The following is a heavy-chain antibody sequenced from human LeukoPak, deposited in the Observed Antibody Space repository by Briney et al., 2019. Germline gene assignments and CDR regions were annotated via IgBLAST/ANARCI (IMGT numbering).Heavy chain of an antibody. J-gene: IGHJ4*02. Sequence: GASVKVSCKASGGTFSSYAISWVRQAPGQGLEWMGGIIPLFGTANYAQNFQGRATITTDESTSTAYMGLSSLRSDDTAVYYCARRGRSCSSTSCYDYFDYWGQGTLVTVSS. D-gene: IGHD2-2*01. CDR1: GGTFSSYA. V-gene: IGHV1-69*05. CDR3: ARRGRSCSSTSCYDYFDY. CDR2: IIPLFGTA.